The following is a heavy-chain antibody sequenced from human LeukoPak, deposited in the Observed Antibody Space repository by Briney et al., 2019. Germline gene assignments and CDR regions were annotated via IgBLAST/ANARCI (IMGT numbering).Heavy chain of an antibody. J-gene: IGHJ4*02. CDR2: IIPIFGTA. Sequence: SVKVSCKASGYTFTSYAISWVRQAPGQGLEWMGRIIPIFGTANYAQKFQGRVTITTDESTSTAYMELSSLRSEDTAVYYCARGRVSGSTGDYFEYWGQGTLVTVSS. CDR1: GYTFTSYA. D-gene: IGHD1-26*01. CDR3: ARGRVSGSTGDYFEY. V-gene: IGHV1-69*05.